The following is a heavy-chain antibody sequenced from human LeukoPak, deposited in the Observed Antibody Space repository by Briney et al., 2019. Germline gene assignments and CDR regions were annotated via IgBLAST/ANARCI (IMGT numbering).Heavy chain of an antibody. D-gene: IGHD6-13*01. CDR2: ISYDGSNK. CDR3: ARDLSSSWSDAFDI. V-gene: IGHV3-30*04. J-gene: IGHJ3*02. Sequence: GGSLRLSCAASGFTFSSYAMHSVRQAPGKGLEWVAVISYDGSNKYYADSVKGRFTISRDNSKNTLYLQMNSLRAEDTAVYYCARDLSSSWSDAFDIWGQGTMVTVSS. CDR1: GFTFSSYA.